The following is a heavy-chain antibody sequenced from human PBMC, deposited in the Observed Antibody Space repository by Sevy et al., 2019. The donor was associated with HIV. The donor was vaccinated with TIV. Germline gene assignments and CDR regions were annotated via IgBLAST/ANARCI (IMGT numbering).Heavy chain of an antibody. Sequence: GGSLRLSCTASGLPFNKYGMHWVRQAPGKGLAWVALIWYDGGDKYYADSVKGRFTISRDNSKNTLYLQMNSLRAEDTAVYYCASWTKPSNNIGMDVWGQGTTVTVSS. CDR2: IWYDGGDK. J-gene: IGHJ6*02. D-gene: IGHD2-8*01. CDR1: GLPFNKYG. V-gene: IGHV3-33*01. CDR3: ASWTKPSNNIGMDV.